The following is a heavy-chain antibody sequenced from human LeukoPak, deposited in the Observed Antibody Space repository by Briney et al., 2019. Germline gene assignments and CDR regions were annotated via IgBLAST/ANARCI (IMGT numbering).Heavy chain of an antibody. V-gene: IGHV4-59*01. Sequence: SETLSLTCTVSGGSISSTYYWSWIRQPPGKGLEWIGYIYYSGSTNYNPPLKSRVTISVDTSKNQFSLKLSSVTAADTAVYYCARGYCTNGVCGWFDPWGQGTLVTVSS. D-gene: IGHD2-8*01. CDR1: GGSISSTYY. CDR3: ARGYCTNGVCGWFDP. J-gene: IGHJ5*02. CDR2: IYYSGST.